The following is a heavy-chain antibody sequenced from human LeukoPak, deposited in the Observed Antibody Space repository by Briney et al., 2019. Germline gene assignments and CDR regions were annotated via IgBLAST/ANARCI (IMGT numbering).Heavy chain of an antibody. J-gene: IGHJ4*02. CDR1: GGTFSSYA. CDR2: IIPIFGTA. D-gene: IGHD5-12*01. Sequence: SVKVSCKASGGTFSSYAISWVRRAPGQGLEWMGGIIPIFGTANYAQKFQGRVTITADESTSTAYMELSSLRSEDTAVYYCASETAYSGYDAQFDYWGQGTLVTVSS. V-gene: IGHV1-69*01. CDR3: ASETAYSGYDAQFDY.